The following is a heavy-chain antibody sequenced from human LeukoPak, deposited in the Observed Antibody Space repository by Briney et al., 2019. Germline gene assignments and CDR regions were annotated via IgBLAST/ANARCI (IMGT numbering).Heavy chain of an antibody. D-gene: IGHD2-21*02. J-gene: IGHJ4*02. CDR1: GFTFSSYS. CDR2: ISSSSSYI. Sequence: GGSVRLSCAASGFTFSSYSMNWVRQASGKGLEWVSSISSSSSYIYYAGSVKGRFTISRDNAKNSLYLQMNSLRAEDTAVYYCASHVSVVTAPVPYWGQGTLVTVSS. CDR3: ASHVSVVTAPVPY. V-gene: IGHV3-21*01.